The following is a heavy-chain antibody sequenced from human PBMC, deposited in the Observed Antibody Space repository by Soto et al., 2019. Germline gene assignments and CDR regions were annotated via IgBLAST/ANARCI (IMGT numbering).Heavy chain of an antibody. Sequence: ASVKVSCKASGGTFSSYAISWVRQAPGQGLEWMGGIIPIFGTANYAQKFQGRVTITADESTSTAYMELSSLRSEDTAVYYCASLNYYDSSGYYSAQNTRGYYFDYWGQGTLVTVSS. D-gene: IGHD3-22*01. CDR1: GGTFSSYA. V-gene: IGHV1-69*13. CDR2: IIPIFGTA. CDR3: ASLNYYDSSGYYSAQNTRGYYFDY. J-gene: IGHJ4*02.